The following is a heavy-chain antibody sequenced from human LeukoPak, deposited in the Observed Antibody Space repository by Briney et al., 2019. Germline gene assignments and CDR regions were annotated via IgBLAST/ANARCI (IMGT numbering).Heavy chain of an antibody. CDR2: ISGSGGST. D-gene: IGHD5-18*01. Sequence: GGSLRLSCAASGFTFSSYAMSWVRQAPGKGLEWVSAISGSGGSTYYADSVKGRFTISRDNSKNTLYLQMNSLRAEDTAVYYCAKDGVRDTAMVNWFDPWGQGTLVTVSS. CDR1: GFTFSSYA. CDR3: AKDGVRDTAMVNWFDP. J-gene: IGHJ5*02. V-gene: IGHV3-23*01.